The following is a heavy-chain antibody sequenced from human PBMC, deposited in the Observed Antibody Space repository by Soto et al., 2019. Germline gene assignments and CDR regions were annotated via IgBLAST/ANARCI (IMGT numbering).Heavy chain of an antibody. CDR2: IIPIFGTA. Sequence: SVKVSCKASGDTFSSYAISWVRQAPGQGLEWMGGIIPIFGTANYAQKFQGRVTITADESTSTAYMELSSLRSEDTAVYYCARDMTVYYYDSSGYPDAFDIWGQGTMVTVSS. D-gene: IGHD3-22*01. CDR1: GDTFSSYA. CDR3: ARDMTVYYYDSSGYPDAFDI. J-gene: IGHJ3*02. V-gene: IGHV1-69*13.